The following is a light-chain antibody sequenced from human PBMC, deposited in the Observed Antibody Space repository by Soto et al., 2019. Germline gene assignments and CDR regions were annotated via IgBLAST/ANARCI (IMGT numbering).Light chain of an antibody. J-gene: IGKJ3*01. CDR1: QGISST. CDR2: EAS. V-gene: IGKV1-13*02. Sequence: AIQLTQSPSSLSASVGDRVTITCRASQGISSTLAWYQQKPGKAPKLLVYEASSLESGVPLTFSGSGSGTDFALTISSLQPEDFATYYCQQFNGYPPYTFGPGTKVVI. CDR3: QQFNGYPPYT.